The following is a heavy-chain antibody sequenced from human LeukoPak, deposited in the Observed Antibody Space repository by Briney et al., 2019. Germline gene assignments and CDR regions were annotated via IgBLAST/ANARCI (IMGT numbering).Heavy chain of an antibody. CDR1: GYTFTSYY. CDR2: INPSGGST. V-gene: IGHV1-46*01. D-gene: IGHD6-13*01. Sequence: ASVKVSCKASGYTFTSYYMHWVRQAPGQGLEWMGIINPSGGSTSYAQKFQGRVTMTRDTSTSTVYMELSSLRSEDTAVYYRARDRGTRGAAAGIDYWGQGTMVTVSS. J-gene: IGHJ4*02. CDR3: ARDRGTRGAAAGIDY.